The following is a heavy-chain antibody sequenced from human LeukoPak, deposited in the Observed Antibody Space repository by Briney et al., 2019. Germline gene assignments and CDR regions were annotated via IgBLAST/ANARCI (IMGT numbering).Heavy chain of an antibody. V-gene: IGHV3-9*01. CDR2: ISWNSGSI. Sequence: GRSLRLSCAASGFTFDDYAMHWVRQAPGKGLEWVSGISWNSGSIGYADPVKGRFTISRDNAKNSLYLQMNSLRAEDTALYYCAKDIYYYDSSGHDAFDIWGQGTMVTVSS. D-gene: IGHD3-22*01. J-gene: IGHJ3*02. CDR1: GFTFDDYA. CDR3: AKDIYYYDSSGHDAFDI.